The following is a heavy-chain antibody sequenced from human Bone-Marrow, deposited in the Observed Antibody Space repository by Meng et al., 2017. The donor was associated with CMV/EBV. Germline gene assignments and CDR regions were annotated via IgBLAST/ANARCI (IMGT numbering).Heavy chain of an antibody. CDR1: GFTFNSYQ. Sequence: GESLKISCAASGFTFNSYQMNWVRQAPGKGLEWVSYIRSSGSIIYYADSVKGRFTISRDNAKNSLYLQMNSLRAEDTAVYYCARGGTTIYYYYGMDVWGQGTTVTVSS. CDR2: IRSSGSII. CDR3: ARGGTTIYYYYGMDV. V-gene: IGHV3-48*03. J-gene: IGHJ6*02. D-gene: IGHD1-7*01.